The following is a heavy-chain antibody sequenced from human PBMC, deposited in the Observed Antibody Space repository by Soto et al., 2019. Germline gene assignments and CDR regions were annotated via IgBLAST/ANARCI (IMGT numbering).Heavy chain of an antibody. Sequence: GGSLRLSCAASGFTFSSYGMHWVRQAPGKGLEWVAVISYDGSNKYYADSVKGRFTISRDNSKNTLYLQMNSLRAEDTAVYYCAKDRDYYFDYWGQGTLVTVSS. CDR2: ISYDGSNK. J-gene: IGHJ4*02. D-gene: IGHD3-10*01. CDR1: GFTFSSYG. V-gene: IGHV3-30*18. CDR3: AKDRDYYFDY.